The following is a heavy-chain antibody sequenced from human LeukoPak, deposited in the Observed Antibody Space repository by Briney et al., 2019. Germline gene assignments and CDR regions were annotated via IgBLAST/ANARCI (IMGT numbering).Heavy chain of an antibody. Sequence: PSETLSLTCAVYGGSFSGYYWSWIRQPPGKGLEWIGEINHSGSTNYNPSLKSRVTISVDTSKNQFSLKLSSVTAADTAVYYCARDRHKYNYDSGGYPPYWGQGTLVTVSS. CDR3: ARDRHKYNYDSGGYPPY. CDR2: INHSGST. V-gene: IGHV4-34*01. J-gene: IGHJ4*02. D-gene: IGHD3-22*01. CDR1: GGSFSGYY.